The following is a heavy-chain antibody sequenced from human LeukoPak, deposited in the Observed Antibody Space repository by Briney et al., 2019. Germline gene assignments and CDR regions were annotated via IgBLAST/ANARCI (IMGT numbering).Heavy chain of an antibody. CDR3: ARAPPIVLMVYAPRRSGMDA. V-gene: IGHV4-34*01. CDR2: INHSGST. J-gene: IGHJ6*02. D-gene: IGHD2-8*01. Sequence: SETLSLTCAVYGGSFSGYYWGWIRQPPGKGLEWIGEINHSGSTNYNPSLKSRVTISVDTSKNQFSLKLSSVTAADTAVYYCARAPPIVLMVYAPRRSGMDAWGQGTTVTVSS. CDR1: GGSFSGYY.